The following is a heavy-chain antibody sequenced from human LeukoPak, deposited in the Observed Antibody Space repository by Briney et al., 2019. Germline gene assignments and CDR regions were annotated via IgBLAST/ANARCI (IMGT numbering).Heavy chain of an antibody. D-gene: IGHD6-13*01. CDR2: IKQDGSEK. CDR1: GFTFSSYA. J-gene: IGHJ4*02. Sequence: GGSLRLSCAASGFTFSSYAMSWVRQAPGKGLEWVANIKQDGSEKYYVDSVKGRFTISRDNAKNSLYLQMNSLRAEDTAVYYCARVAAAFDYWGQGTLITVSS. CDR3: ARVAAAFDY. V-gene: IGHV3-7*01.